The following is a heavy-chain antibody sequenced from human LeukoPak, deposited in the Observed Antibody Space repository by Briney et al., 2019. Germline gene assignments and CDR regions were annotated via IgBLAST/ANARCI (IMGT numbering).Heavy chain of an antibody. D-gene: IGHD1-26*01. Sequence: SETLSLTCTVSGDSISSSSYYWGWIRQPPGKRLGWIGTISYSGSTYYNPSLQSRVTISVDTSKNQFSLELSSVTAADTAVYYCARGSRRLADFHYWGQGTLVTVSS. J-gene: IGHJ4*02. CDR2: ISYSGST. CDR3: ARGSRRLADFHY. CDR1: GDSISSSSYY. V-gene: IGHV4-39*01.